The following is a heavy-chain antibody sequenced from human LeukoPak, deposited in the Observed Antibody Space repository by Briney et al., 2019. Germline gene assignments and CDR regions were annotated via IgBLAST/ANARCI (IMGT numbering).Heavy chain of an antibody. CDR2: IYYNGTT. D-gene: IGHD6-19*01. CDR1: GGSISSSRYY. J-gene: IGHJ4*02. Sequence: SETLSLTCTVSGGSISSSRYYWGWIRQPPGKGLEWIGTIYYNGTTYYNPSLKSRVAISIDTSKNQFSLKLESVTAADTAGYYCARQTTVYSSGWHFDYWGQGTLVTVFS. V-gene: IGHV4-39*01. CDR3: ARQTTVYSSGWHFDY.